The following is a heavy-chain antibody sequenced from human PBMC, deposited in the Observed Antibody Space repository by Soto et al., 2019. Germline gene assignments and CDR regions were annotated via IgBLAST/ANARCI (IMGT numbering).Heavy chain of an antibody. CDR1: GYTFTSYG. V-gene: IGHV1-18*01. J-gene: IGHJ6*02. CDR2: ISAYNGNT. CDR3: AGGYCSSTSCYGVADYYYGMDV. Sequence: QVQLVQSGAEVKKPGASVKVSCKASGYTFTSYGISWVRQAPGQGLERMGWISAYNGNTNYAQKLQGRVTMTTDTSTSKAYMELRSLRSDDTAVYYCAGGYCSSTSCYGVADYYYGMDVWGQGTTVTVSS. D-gene: IGHD2-2*01.